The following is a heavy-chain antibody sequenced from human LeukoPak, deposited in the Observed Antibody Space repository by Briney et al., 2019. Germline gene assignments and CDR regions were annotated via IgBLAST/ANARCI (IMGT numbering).Heavy chain of an antibody. V-gene: IGHV4-34*01. D-gene: IGHD2-15*01. CDR1: GGSFSGNY. J-gene: IGHJ5*02. Sequence: SETLSLTCAVSGGSFSGNYWSWIRQPPGKGLEWIGEINHSGRTNYSWSLKSRVTISVDTSKNQFSLRLSSVTAADTAVYYCARGLGYCSATFCPNWFDPWGQGTLVTVSP. CDR3: ARGLGYCSATFCPNWFDP. CDR2: INHSGRT.